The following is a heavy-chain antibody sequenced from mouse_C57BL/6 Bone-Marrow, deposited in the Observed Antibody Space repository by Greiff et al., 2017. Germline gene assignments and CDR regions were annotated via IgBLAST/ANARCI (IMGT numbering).Heavy chain of an antibody. Sequence: EVQLMESGGGLVKPGGSLKLSCAASGFTFSSYAMSWVRQTPEKRLEWVATISDGGSYTYYPDNVKGRFTISRDNAKNNLYLQMSHLKSEDTAMYYCARDDGGYYLDYWGQGTTLTVSS. D-gene: IGHD1-1*02. V-gene: IGHV5-4*01. CDR2: ISDGGSYT. CDR1: GFTFSSYA. CDR3: ARDDGGYYLDY. J-gene: IGHJ2*01.